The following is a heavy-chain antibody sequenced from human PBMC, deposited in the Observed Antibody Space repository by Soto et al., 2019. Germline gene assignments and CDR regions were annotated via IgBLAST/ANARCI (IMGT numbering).Heavy chain of an antibody. Sequence: LKISCKGSGYSFTSYLIGWVRQMPGKGLEGMGIIYPGDSDTRYSPSFQGQVTISADKSISTAYLQWSSLKASDTAMYYCARHWQYCSSTSCFYGMDVWGQGTTVTVSS. CDR2: IYPGDSDT. CDR1: GYSFTSYL. V-gene: IGHV5-51*01. CDR3: ARHWQYCSSTSCFYGMDV. D-gene: IGHD2-2*01. J-gene: IGHJ6*02.